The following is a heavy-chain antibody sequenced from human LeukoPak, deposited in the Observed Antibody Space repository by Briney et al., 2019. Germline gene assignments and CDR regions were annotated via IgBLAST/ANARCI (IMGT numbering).Heavy chain of an antibody. J-gene: IGHJ4*02. CDR1: GFTFSSYG. Sequence: PGRSLRLSCAASGFTFSSYGMHWVRQAPGKGLEWVAVILYDGSNKYYADSVKGRFTISRDNSKNTLYLQMNSLRPEDTAVYYCARPLRYLDPELDYWGQGTLVSVSS. CDR3: ARPLRYLDPELDY. D-gene: IGHD3-9*01. V-gene: IGHV3-30*03. CDR2: ILYDGSNK.